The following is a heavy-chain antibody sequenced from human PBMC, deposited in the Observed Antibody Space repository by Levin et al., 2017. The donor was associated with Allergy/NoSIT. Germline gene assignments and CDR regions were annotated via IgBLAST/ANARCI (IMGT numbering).Heavy chain of an antibody. CDR3: ARDHGALLWSGEVADACDI. D-gene: IGHD3-10*01. CDR1: GFTFSSYW. CDR2: IKQDGSEK. V-gene: IGHV3-7*04. Sequence: SGGSLRLSCAASGFTFSSYWMTWVRQAPGKGLEWVATIKQDGSEKYYVDSVKGRFTISRDNAKKSLDLQMNSLRVEDSAVYYCARDHGALLWSGEVADACDIWGQGTIVTVSS. J-gene: IGHJ3*02.